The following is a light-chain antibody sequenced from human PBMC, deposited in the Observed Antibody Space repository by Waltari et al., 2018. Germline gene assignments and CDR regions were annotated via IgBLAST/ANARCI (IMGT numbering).Light chain of an antibody. J-gene: IGLJ1*01. CDR1: SRDVGAFNF. V-gene: IGLV2-14*01. Sequence: QSALTQPASVSGSPGQSITISCTGTSRDVGAFNFASWFQQHPGKAPKLMIYEVSNRPSGVSNRFSGSKSGNTASLTISGLQAEDEADYYCSSYTTSSTLVFGTGTKVTVL. CDR3: SSYTTSSTLV. CDR2: EVS.